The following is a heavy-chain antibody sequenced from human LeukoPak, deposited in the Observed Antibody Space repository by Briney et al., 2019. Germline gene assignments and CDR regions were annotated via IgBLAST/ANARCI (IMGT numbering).Heavy chain of an antibody. CDR3: ARYRWFGDFEPVYYFDY. D-gene: IGHD3-10*01. CDR1: GGSISTNNYY. Sequence: SETLSLTCTVSGGSISTNNYYWGWIRQSPGKGLEWIASIYYSGSTYYNPSLKSRVTISVDTSKNQFSLKLSSVTAADTAVYYCARYRWFGDFEPVYYFDYWGQGTLVTVSS. J-gene: IGHJ4*02. CDR2: IYYSGST. V-gene: IGHV4-39*01.